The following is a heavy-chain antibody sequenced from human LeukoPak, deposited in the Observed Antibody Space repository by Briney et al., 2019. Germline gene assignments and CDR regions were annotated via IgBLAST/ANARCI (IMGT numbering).Heavy chain of an antibody. Sequence: GGSLRLSCAASGFTFSSYWMSWVRQAPGKGLQWVANIRHDGGDKHYVDSVRGRFTISRDNAKNSLYLQMDSLRAEDTAVYYCARAPMSPAPADYWGQGTLVAVSS. CDR3: ARAPMSPAPADY. CDR2: IRHDGGDK. J-gene: IGHJ4*02. CDR1: GFTFSSYW. V-gene: IGHV3-7*01.